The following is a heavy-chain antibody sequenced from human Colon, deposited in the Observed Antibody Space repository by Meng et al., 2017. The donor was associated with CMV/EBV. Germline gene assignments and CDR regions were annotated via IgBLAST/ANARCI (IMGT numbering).Heavy chain of an antibody. V-gene: IGHV1-46*01. Sequence: FANYFFHWVRQAPGQGLEWMGMINPSGATTTYAQKFQGRVTMTRDTSASTVYMELSGLKSEDTAVYYCARDLQYCNGGTCFSGWFDPWGQGTLVTVSS. CDR1: FANYF. J-gene: IGHJ5*02. D-gene: IGHD2-15*01. CDR2: INPSGATT. CDR3: ARDLQYCNGGTCFSGWFDP.